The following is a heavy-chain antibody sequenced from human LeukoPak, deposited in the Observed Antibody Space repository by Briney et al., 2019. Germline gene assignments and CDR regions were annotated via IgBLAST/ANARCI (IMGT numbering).Heavy chain of an antibody. CDR3: ARGGYSYGLNWFDP. CDR2: VNPNSGGT. CDR1: GYTFTGYY. V-gene: IGHV1-2*02. Sequence: ASVKVSCKASGYTFTGYYMHWVRQAPGQGLEWMGWVNPNSGGTNYAQKFQGRVTMTRDTSISTAYMELSRLRSDDTAVYYCARGGYSYGLNWFDPWGQGTLVTVSS. D-gene: IGHD5-18*01. J-gene: IGHJ5*02.